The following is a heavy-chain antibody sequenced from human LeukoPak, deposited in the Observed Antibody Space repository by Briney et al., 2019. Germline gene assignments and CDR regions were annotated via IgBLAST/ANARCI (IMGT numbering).Heavy chain of an antibody. Sequence: PGGSLRLSCAASGFTFSRYWMSWVRQAPGKGLEWVANIEQDGSEKYYVDSVKGRFTISRDNSKNTLYLQMNSLRAEDTAVYYCAKDLRGTYAFDIWGQGTMVTVSS. J-gene: IGHJ3*02. CDR1: GFTFSRYW. D-gene: IGHD1-26*01. CDR2: IEQDGSEK. V-gene: IGHV3-7*03. CDR3: AKDLRGTYAFDI.